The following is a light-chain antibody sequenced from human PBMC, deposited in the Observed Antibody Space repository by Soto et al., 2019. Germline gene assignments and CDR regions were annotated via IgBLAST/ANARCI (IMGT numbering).Light chain of an antibody. CDR1: QSISSW. CDR3: QQYNIFWT. J-gene: IGKJ1*01. V-gene: IGKV1-5*01. CDR2: DVS. Sequence: DIQMTQSPSTLSASVGDRVTITCRASQSISSWLAWYQQKPGKAPKFLIYDVSTLESGVPSRFSGSGSGTEFTLTISSLQPVDFATYYCQQYNIFWTFGQGTKVDIK.